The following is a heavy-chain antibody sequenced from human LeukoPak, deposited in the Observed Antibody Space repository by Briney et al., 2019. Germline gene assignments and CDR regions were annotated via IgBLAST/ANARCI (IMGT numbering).Heavy chain of an antibody. V-gene: IGHV1-2*02. CDR1: GYTFTGDY. Sequence: ASVKVSCKASGYTFTGDYMHWVRQAPGEGLEGMGGINPNSGGTNYAQKFKGRATMTRDTSISTAYMELSRLRSDDTAVYYCARVRLNSSGWYKGGIDYWGQGTLVTVSS. D-gene: IGHD6-19*01. CDR3: ARVRLNSSGWYKGGIDY. CDR2: INPNSGGT. J-gene: IGHJ4*02.